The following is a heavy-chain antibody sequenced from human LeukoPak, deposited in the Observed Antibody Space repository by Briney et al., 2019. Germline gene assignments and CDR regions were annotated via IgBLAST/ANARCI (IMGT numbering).Heavy chain of an antibody. CDR2: IYTSGST. V-gene: IGHV4-4*07. J-gene: IGHJ4*02. CDR1: GGSLSSYY. CDR3: ARLIAVGYCSGGSCYNFDY. Sequence: SETLSLTCTVSGGSLSSYYWSWIRQPAGKGLEWIGRIYTSGSTNYNPSLKSRVTMSVDTSKNQFSLKLSSVTAADTAVYYCARLIAVGYCSGGSCYNFDYWGQGTLVTVSS. D-gene: IGHD2-15*01.